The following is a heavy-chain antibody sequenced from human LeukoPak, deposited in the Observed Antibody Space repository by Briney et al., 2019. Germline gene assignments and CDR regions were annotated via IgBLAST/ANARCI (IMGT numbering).Heavy chain of an antibody. CDR3: ARGEAAAGNGIDY. Sequence: GGSLSLXCAASGFSFDDYGMNWVRRAPGKGLEWVSDINWNGGNTVYADSVKGRFTISRDNAKNSLYLQMNSLRAEDTAFYYCARGEAAAGNGIDYWGQGTLVTVSS. D-gene: IGHD6-13*01. J-gene: IGHJ4*02. CDR1: GFSFDDYG. V-gene: IGHV3-20*04. CDR2: INWNGGNT.